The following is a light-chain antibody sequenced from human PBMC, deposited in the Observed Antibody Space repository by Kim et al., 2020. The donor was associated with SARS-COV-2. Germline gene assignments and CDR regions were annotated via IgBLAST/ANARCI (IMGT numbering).Light chain of an antibody. V-gene: IGKV1-12*01. Sequence: DIQMIQSPSSVSASVGDRVTITCRASQDISTWLAWFQHKPGKVPKLLIYAAAKLQSGVPSRFCGSGSGTDFSLTISSLQPEDFATYYCQQGNSVPYTFGQGTKLEI. CDR2: AAA. CDR1: QDISTW. J-gene: IGKJ2*01. CDR3: QQGNSVPYT.